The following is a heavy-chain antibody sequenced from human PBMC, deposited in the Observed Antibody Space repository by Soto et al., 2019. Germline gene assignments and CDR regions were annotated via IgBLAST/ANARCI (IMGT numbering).Heavy chain of an antibody. D-gene: IGHD2-2*01. CDR1: GFTFGDYA. V-gene: IGHV3-49*03. J-gene: IGHJ6*02. Sequence: GGSLRLSCTASGFTFGDYAMSWFRQAPGKGLEWVGFIRSKAYGGKTEYAASVKGRFTISRDDSKSIAYLQMNSLKTEDTAVYYCTRGTGLQLLAGYYYYGMDVWGQGTTVTVSS. CDR3: TRGTGLQLLAGYYYYGMDV. CDR2: IRSKAYGGKT.